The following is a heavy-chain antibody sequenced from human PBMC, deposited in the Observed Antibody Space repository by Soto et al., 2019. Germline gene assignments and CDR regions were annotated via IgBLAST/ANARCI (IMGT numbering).Heavy chain of an antibody. CDR3: ARDKSYSSGWSANWFDP. CDR2: IRSDGGAI. Sequence: PGGSLRLSCVVSGFSFRIYSMNWVRQAPGKGLEWVSYIRSDGGAIYYADSLKGRFTISRDNGKNSLYLQMNSLTAEDTAVYYCARDKSYSSGWSANWFDPWGQGTLVTVSS. CDR1: GFSFRIYS. V-gene: IGHV3-48*04. J-gene: IGHJ5*02. D-gene: IGHD6-19*01.